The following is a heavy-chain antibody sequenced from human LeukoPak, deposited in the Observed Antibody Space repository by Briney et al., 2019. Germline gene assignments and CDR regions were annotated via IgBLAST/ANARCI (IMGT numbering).Heavy chain of an antibody. D-gene: IGHD7-27*01. CDR3: ASRKLGNDY. J-gene: IGHJ4*02. V-gene: IGHV4-34*01. CDR2: INHSGST. CDR1: GFTFSDYY. Sequence: PGGSLRLSCAASGFTFSDYYMSWIRQPPGKGLEWIGEINHSGSTNYNPSLKSRVTISVDTSKNQFSLKLSSVTAADTAVYYCASRKLGNDYWGQGTLVTVSS.